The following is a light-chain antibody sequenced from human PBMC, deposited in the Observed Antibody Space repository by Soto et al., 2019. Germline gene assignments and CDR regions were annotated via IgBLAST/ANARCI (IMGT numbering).Light chain of an antibody. CDR1: SSNIGSNT. J-gene: IGLJ1*01. CDR3: SAWDNRLNGYV. CDR2: TAG. Sequence: QSVLTQPLSVSASPGQRVTISCSGGSSNIGSNTVAWYQHLPGTAPPRLIFTAGQRPSGVPGRFSGSKSGTSASLAISGLQSEDEGDYFCSAWDNRLNGYVFGPGTQLTVL. V-gene: IGLV1-44*01.